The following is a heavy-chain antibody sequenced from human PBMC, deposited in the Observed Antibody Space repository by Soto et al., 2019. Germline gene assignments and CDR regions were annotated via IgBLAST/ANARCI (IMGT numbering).Heavy chain of an antibody. J-gene: IGHJ5*02. CDR1: GFIFSSYW. Sequence: PGGSLRLSCAASGFIFSSYWMHWVRQAPGKGLVWVSRSNSDGSSTSYADSVKGRFTISRDNAKNALYLQMNSLRVEDTAVYYCSRGLCWNHGISWFVHGGQGALETVSS. CDR2: SNSDGSST. D-gene: IGHD1-1*01. CDR3: SRGLCWNHGISWFVH. V-gene: IGHV3-74*01.